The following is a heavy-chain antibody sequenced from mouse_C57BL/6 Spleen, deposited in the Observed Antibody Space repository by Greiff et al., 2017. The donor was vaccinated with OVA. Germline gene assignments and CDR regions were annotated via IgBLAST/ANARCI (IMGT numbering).Heavy chain of an antibody. J-gene: IGHJ1*03. CDR3: ARRGLSGYFDV. V-gene: IGHV5-15*01. CDR1: GFTFSDYG. Sequence: EVKLMESGGGLVQPGGSLKLSCAASGFTFSDYGMAWVRQAPRKGPEWVAFISNLAYSIYSADTVTGRFTISRANAKNTLYLEMSSLRSEDTAMYYCARRGLSGYFDVWGTGTTVTVSS. D-gene: IGHD3-2*02. CDR2: ISNLAYSI.